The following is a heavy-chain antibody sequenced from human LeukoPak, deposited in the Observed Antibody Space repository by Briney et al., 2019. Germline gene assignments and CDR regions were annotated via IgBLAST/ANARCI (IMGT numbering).Heavy chain of an antibody. CDR1: GGTFSSYA. V-gene: IGHV1-69*04. CDR3: ARDRTSLISYGMDV. D-gene: IGHD1-14*01. Sequence: ASVKVSCKASGGTFSSYATSWVRQAPGQGLEWMGRIIPILGIANYAQKFQGRVTITADKSTSTAYMELSSLRSEDTAVYYCARDRTSLISYGMDVWGQGNTGTGSS. J-gene: IGHJ6*02. CDR2: IIPILGIA.